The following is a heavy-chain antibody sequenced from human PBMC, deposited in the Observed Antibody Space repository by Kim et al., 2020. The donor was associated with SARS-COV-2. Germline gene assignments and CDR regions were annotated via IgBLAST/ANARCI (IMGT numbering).Heavy chain of an antibody. CDR2: INAGNGNT. CDR3: ARDGYFDWLLLSGIDY. J-gene: IGHJ4*02. CDR1: GYTFTSYA. V-gene: IGHV1-3*01. D-gene: IGHD3-9*01. Sequence: ASVKVSCKASGYTFTSYAMHWVRQAPGQRLEWMGWINAGNGNTKYSQKFQGRVTITRDTSASTAYMELSSLRSEDTAVYYCARDGYFDWLLLSGIDYWGQGTLVTVSS.